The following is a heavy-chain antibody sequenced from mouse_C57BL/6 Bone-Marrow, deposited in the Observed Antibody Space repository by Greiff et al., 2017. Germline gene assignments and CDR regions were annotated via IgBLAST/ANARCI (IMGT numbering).Heavy chain of an antibody. Sequence: VKLVESGAELVRPGTSVKVSCKASGYAFTNYLIAWVKQRPGKGLEWIGVINPGSGGTNYNEKFKGKATLTAAKSSSTAYMQLSSRTSEDSAVYFCAREGGHYYGSPFDYWGQGTTLTVSS. CDR2: INPGSGGT. D-gene: IGHD1-1*01. J-gene: IGHJ2*01. CDR1: GYAFTNYL. V-gene: IGHV1-54*01. CDR3: AREGGHYYGSPFDY.